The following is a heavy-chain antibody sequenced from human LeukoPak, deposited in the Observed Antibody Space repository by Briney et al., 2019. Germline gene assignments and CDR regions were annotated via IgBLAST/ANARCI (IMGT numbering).Heavy chain of an antibody. CDR1: GFTFSSYA. CDR2: ITSSGSTI. CDR3: AKAPPPYCSGGSCFDAFDI. J-gene: IGHJ3*02. Sequence: GGSLRLSCAASGFTFSSYAMSWVRQDPGKGLEWVSYITSSGSTIYHADSVKGRFTISRDNAKNSLYLQMNSLRAEDTALYSCAKAPPPYCSGGSCFDAFDIWGQGTMVTVSS. D-gene: IGHD2-15*01. V-gene: IGHV3-48*03.